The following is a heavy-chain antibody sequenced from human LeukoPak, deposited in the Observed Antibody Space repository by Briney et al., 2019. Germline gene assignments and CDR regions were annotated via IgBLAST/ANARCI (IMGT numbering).Heavy chain of an antibody. CDR2: IDPVGTHT. Sequence: GGSLRLSCTASGFTFSSFSMGWVRQAPGNGLEWVAGIDPVGTHTYYADSVRGRFSISRDNSGNTLYMQMNSLRADDTAVYYCAKDLEYPRYGYYFDDSGQGTPVSVSS. J-gene: IGHJ4*02. D-gene: IGHD2-2*01. CDR3: AKDLEYPRYGYYFDD. V-gene: IGHV3-23*01. CDR1: GFTFSSFS.